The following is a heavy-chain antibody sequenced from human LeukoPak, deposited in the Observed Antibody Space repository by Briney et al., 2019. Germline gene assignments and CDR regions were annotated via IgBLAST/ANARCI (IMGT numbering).Heavy chain of an antibody. J-gene: IGHJ4*02. CDR3: AKAYSGYDPWGYYFDY. Sequence: GGXLXLSCAASGFTFSYYYMSWVRQGPGKGLEWVANIDPPGGTFYYLDSVKGRFTISGDNAKDSLYLQMNSLRAEDTALYYCAKAYSGYDPWGYYFDYWGQGTLVTVSS. D-gene: IGHD5-12*01. CDR1: GFTFSYYY. V-gene: IGHV3-7*03. CDR2: IDPPGGTF.